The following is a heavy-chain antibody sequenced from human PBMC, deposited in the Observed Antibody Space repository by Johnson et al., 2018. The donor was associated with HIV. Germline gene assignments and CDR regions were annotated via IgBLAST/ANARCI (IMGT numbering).Heavy chain of an antibody. CDR2: IKQDGSEQ. CDR1: GFTSDDYG. Sequence: EQLVESGGGLVLPGESLRLSCAAPGFTSDDYGMGWVRQSPRQGLEWVANIKQDGSEQYSVDSVKGRFPISRDNAKNSLYLQMNSLRAEDTAVYYCAREALDAFDIWGQGTMVTVSS. CDR3: AREALDAFDI. J-gene: IGHJ3*02. V-gene: IGHV3-7*01.